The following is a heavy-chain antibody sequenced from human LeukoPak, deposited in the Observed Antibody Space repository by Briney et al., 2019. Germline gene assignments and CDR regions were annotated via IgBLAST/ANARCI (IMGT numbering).Heavy chain of an antibody. CDR3: ARIDSSGYSPNFDY. CDR2: IKQDGSEK. D-gene: IGHD3-22*01. V-gene: IGHV3-7*01. Sequence: GGSLRLSCAASGFIFSSFWMTWVRQAPGKGLEWVANIKQDGSEKYYVDSVKGRFTISRDNAKNSLYLQMNSLRAEGTAVYYCARIDSSGYSPNFDYWGQRTLVTVSS. J-gene: IGHJ4*02. CDR1: GFIFSSFW.